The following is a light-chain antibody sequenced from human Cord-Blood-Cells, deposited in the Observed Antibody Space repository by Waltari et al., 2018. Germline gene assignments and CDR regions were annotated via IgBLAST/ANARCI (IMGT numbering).Light chain of an antibody. CDR2: AAS. CDR3: QQYYSYPRT. V-gene: IGKV1-8*01. Sequence: AIRMTQYPSSLTASTGDRVTITCRASQGISSYLAWYQQKPGKAPKLLIYAASTLQSGVPSRFSGSGSGTDFTLTISCLQSEDFATYYCQQYYSYPRTFGQGTKGEIK. J-gene: IGKJ1*01. CDR1: QGISSY.